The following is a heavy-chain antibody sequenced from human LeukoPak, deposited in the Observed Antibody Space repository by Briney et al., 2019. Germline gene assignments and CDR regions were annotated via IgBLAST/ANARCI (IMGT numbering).Heavy chain of an antibody. V-gene: IGHV4-38-2*01. Sequence: SETLSLTCAVYGDSFSGYYWSWIRQPPGKGLEWIGSIYHSGSTYYNPSLKSRVTISVDTSKNQFSLKLSSVTAADTAVYYCARANYDYVWGSYLDYWGQGTLVTVSS. CDR1: GDSFSGYY. CDR3: ARANYDYVWGSYLDY. D-gene: IGHD3-16*02. J-gene: IGHJ4*02. CDR2: IYHSGST.